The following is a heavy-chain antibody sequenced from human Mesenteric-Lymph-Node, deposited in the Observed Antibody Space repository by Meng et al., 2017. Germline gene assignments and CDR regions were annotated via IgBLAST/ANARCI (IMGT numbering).Heavy chain of an antibody. D-gene: IGHD4-17*01. J-gene: IGHJ2*01. V-gene: IGHV4-31*03. CDR2: IYYSGST. CDR3: ASLYGDSSVWYLDL. CDR1: GGSISSGNHY. Sequence: QVQLQASGPGLVKPSPTLSLTCTVSGGSISSGNHYWSWIRQHPGKGLEYIGYIYYSGSTYYNPSLKSRVIISVDTSKNQFSLRLNSVTAADTAVYYCASLYGDSSVWYLDLWGRGTLVTVSS.